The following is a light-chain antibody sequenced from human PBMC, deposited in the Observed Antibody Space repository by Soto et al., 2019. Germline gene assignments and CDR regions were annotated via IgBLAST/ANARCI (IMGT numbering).Light chain of an antibody. J-gene: IGLJ1*01. CDR1: SSDVGSYNL. CDR3: CSYAGSSTFV. CDR2: EGS. Sequence: QSALTQPASVSGSPGQSITISCTGNSSDVGSYNLVSWYQQHPGKAPKRMIYEGSKLPSGVSNRFSGSKSGNTASLTISGLQAEDEADYYCCSYAGSSTFVFGTGTKLTVL. V-gene: IGLV2-23*03.